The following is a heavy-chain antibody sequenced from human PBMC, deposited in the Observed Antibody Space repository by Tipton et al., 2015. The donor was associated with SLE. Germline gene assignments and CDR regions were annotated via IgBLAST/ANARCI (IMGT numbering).Heavy chain of an antibody. CDR1: GGSISSHY. J-gene: IGHJ3*02. Sequence: TLSLTCTVSGGSISSHYWGWIRQPPGKGLEWIGSIYYSGSTYYNPTLKSRVTISVDTSKNQLSLTLSSVTAADTAVYYCARHVRVVPHDAIDTWGQGTMGTVSS. CDR3: ARHVRVVPHDAIDT. D-gene: IGHD3-10*02. V-gene: IGHV4-39*07. CDR2: IYYSGST.